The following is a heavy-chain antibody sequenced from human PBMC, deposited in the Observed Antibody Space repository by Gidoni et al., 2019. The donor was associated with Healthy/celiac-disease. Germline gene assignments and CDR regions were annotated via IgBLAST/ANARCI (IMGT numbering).Heavy chain of an antibody. CDR3: ARDKKYYYGSDAFDI. Sequence: VISYDGRNKYYADSVKGRVTITRDNSKNTLYLQMNSLRAEDTAVYYCARDKKYYYGSDAFDIWGQGTMVTVSS. CDR2: ISYDGRNK. J-gene: IGHJ3*02. V-gene: IGHV3-30*01. D-gene: IGHD3-10*01.